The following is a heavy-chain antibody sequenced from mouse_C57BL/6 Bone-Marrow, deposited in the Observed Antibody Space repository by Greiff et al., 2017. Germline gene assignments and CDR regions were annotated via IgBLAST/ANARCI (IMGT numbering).Heavy chain of an antibody. CDR2: INPNNGGT. D-gene: IGHD3-2*02. V-gene: IGHV1-26*01. CDR3: ARQRRLPFYFDY. CDR1: GYTFTDYY. Sequence: EVQLQQSGPELVKPGASVKISCKASGYTFTDYYMNWVKQSHGKSLEWIGDINPNNGGTSYNQKFKGKATLTVDKSSSTAYMELRSLTSEDSAVYYCARQRRLPFYFDYWGQGTTLTVSS. J-gene: IGHJ2*01.